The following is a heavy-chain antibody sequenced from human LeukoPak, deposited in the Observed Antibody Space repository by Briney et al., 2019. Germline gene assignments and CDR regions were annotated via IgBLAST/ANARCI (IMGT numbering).Heavy chain of an antibody. CDR1: GFTFDDYA. Sequence: GGSLRLSCAASGFTFDDYAMHWVRQAPGKGLEWVSGISWNSGSIGYADSVKGRFTISRDNAKNSLYLQMNSLRAEDMALYYCAKDQWSYYDSSGYFDYWGQGTLVTVSS. V-gene: IGHV3-9*03. CDR3: AKDQWSYYDSSGYFDY. CDR2: ISWNSGSI. D-gene: IGHD3-22*01. J-gene: IGHJ4*02.